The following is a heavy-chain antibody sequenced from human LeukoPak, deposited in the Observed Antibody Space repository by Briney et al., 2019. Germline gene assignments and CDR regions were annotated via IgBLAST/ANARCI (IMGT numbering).Heavy chain of an antibody. J-gene: IGHJ4*02. D-gene: IGHD6-13*01. CDR2: ISSSGSTI. V-gene: IGHV3-11*01. CDR1: GFTFSDYY. CDR3: AKELMQLVYFDY. Sequence: GGSLRLSCAASGFTFSDYYMSWIRQAPGKGLEWVSYISSSGSTIYYADSVKGRFTISRDNAKNSLYLQMNSLRAEDTAVYYCAKELMQLVYFDYWGQGTLVTVSS.